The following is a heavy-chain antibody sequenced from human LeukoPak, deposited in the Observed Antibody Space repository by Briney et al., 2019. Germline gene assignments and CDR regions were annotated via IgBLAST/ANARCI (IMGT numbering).Heavy chain of an antibody. J-gene: IGHJ4*02. CDR3: ARDSARPVGATGPAFDY. CDR2: IIPIFGTA. CDR1: GGTFSSYA. V-gene: IGHV1-69*05. Sequence: PVKVSCKASGGTFSSYAISWVRQAPGQGLEWMGGIIPIFGTANYAQKLQGRVTMSTDTSTSTAYMELKSLRSDDTAVYYCARDSARPVGATGPAFDYWGQGTLVTVSS. D-gene: IGHD1-26*01.